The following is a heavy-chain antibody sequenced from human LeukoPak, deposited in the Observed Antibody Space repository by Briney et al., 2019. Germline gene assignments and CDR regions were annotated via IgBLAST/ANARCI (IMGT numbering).Heavy chain of an antibody. CDR3: ARDSFVVVPAARNSFHLGYYYYYMDV. J-gene: IGHJ6*03. V-gene: IGHV3-30-3*01. D-gene: IGHD2-2*01. CDR1: GFTFSSYA. Sequence: GGSLRLSCAASGFTFSSYAMHWVRQAPGKGLEWVAVISYDGSNKYYADSVKGRFTISRDNSKNTLYLQMNSLRAEDTAVYYCARDSFVVVPAARNSFHLGYYYYYMDVWGKGTTVTVSS. CDR2: ISYDGSNK.